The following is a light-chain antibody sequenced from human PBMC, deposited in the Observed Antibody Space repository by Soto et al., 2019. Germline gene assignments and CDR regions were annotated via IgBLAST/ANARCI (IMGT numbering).Light chain of an antibody. V-gene: IGKV3-11*01. Sequence: EIVLTQSPATLSLSPGERATLSCRASQSVSSYLAWYQQNPGQAPRLLIYVASNRVTGIPARFSGSGSGTDFTLTISSLKPEDFPVYYCQQRSNWPPGRTFGQGTKLQIK. CDR2: VAS. CDR3: QQRSNWPPGRT. J-gene: IGKJ2*01. CDR1: QSVSSY.